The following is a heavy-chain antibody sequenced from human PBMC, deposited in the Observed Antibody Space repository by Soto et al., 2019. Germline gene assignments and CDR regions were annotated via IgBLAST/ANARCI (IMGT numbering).Heavy chain of an antibody. CDR2: IYTSGST. CDR3: ARGGGQTEAGGVVDVDT. V-gene: IGHV4-4*07. CDR1: GCSIISYY. D-gene: IGHD2-8*02. J-gene: IGHJ3*02. Sequence: TLPLPWTFSGCSIISYYLGWIPQSAGKGLEWIGRIYTSGSTNYNPSLKSLVTMSVDTSKNQFSLKLSSVTAADTAVYYGARGGGQTEAGGVVDVDTWGRGTRV.